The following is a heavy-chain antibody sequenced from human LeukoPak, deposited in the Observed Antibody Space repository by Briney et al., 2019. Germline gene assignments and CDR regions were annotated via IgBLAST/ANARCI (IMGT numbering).Heavy chain of an antibody. Sequence: SGTLSLTCTVSGGSLSSYYWSWLRQPAGKGLEWIGRIYTSGSTSYNPSLKSRVTMSVDTSKNQFSLKLTSVTAADTALYYCARRMGNSDGNDAFDIWGQGTMVTVSS. CDR1: GGSLSSYY. CDR2: IYTSGST. J-gene: IGHJ3*02. V-gene: IGHV4-4*07. CDR3: ARRMGNSDGNDAFDI. D-gene: IGHD1/OR15-1a*01.